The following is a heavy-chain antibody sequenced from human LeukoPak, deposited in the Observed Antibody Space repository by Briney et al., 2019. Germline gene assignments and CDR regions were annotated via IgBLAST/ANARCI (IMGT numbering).Heavy chain of an antibody. D-gene: IGHD3-10*02. J-gene: IGHJ6*02. CDR1: GFTFSSYS. CDR2: ISSSSSYI. Sequence: GGSLRLSCAASGFTFSSYSMNWVRQAPGKGLEWVSSISSSSSYIYYADSVKGRFTISRDNAKNSLYLQMNSLRAEDTAVYYCAELGITMIGGVWGQGTTVTISS. V-gene: IGHV3-21*01. CDR3: AELGITMIGGV.